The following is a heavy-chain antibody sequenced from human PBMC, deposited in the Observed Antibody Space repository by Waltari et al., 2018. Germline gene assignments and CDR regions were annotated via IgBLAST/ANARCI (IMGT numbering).Heavy chain of an antibody. V-gene: IGHV4-59*01. J-gene: IGHJ6*02. D-gene: IGHD3-10*01. Sequence: QVQLQESGPGLVKPSETLSLTCTVPGGSISSYSWSWIRPPPGTGLEGAGDIYYGGSTNYNPSLKSRVTISVDTSKNQFSLKLSSVTAADTAVYYCARDGVLGYGSGSYSPASYYYYGMDVWGQGTTVTVSS. CDR1: GGSISSYS. CDR2: IYYGGST. CDR3: ARDGVLGYGSGSYSPASYYYYGMDV.